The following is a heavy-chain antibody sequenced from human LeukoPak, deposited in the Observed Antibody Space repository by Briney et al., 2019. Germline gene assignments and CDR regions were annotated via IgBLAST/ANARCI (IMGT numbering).Heavy chain of an antibody. CDR2: ISSSGTTI. V-gene: IGHV3-11*04. J-gene: IGHJ4*02. Sequence: GGSLRLSCAASGLTFSDYYMTWIRQAPGKGVEWGSFISSSGTTIYSADSVRGRFTVSRDNAKNSLFLHMNSLRAEDTAVYYCAIQITMIVVVPYFDYWGKGTLVTVSS. D-gene: IGHD3-22*01. CDR3: AIQITMIVVVPYFDY. CDR1: GLTFSDYY.